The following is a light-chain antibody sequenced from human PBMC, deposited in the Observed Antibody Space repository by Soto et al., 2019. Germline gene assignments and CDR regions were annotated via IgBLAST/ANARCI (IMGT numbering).Light chain of an antibody. V-gene: IGKV3-20*01. J-gene: IGKJ1*01. Sequence: EIVLTQSPGTLSLSPGDSATLSCRASESISTNSLAWYQQKPGQAPRLLVYGGSRRSPGIPDRFGGRGSGTDFALTVARLEPDDFAVYYCQQYGSSPVTFGQGTKVDIK. CDR3: QQYGSSPVT. CDR2: GGS. CDR1: ESISTNS.